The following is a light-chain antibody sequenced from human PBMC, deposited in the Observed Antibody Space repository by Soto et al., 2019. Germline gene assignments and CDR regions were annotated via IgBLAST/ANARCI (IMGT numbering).Light chain of an antibody. Sequence: IQLAQSAAFVSASVGDRVSITCRASQDIGSYLAWYQQKSGKAPKLLIHTASTLQTGVPFRFSGSGSGTEFTLTISSLQPGDFATYYCQHLHSYPLSFGGGTKVDI. V-gene: IGKV1-9*01. CDR3: QHLHSYPLS. CDR2: TAS. CDR1: QDIGSY. J-gene: IGKJ4*01.